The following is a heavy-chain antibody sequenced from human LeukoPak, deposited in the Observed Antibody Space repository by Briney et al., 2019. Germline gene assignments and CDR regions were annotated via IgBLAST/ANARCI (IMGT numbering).Heavy chain of an antibody. V-gene: IGHV4-34*01. CDR1: GGSISSYY. CDR3: ARVNCSGGSCYDGLDP. J-gene: IGHJ5*02. CDR2: INHSGST. D-gene: IGHD2-15*01. Sequence: SETLSLTCTVSGGSISSYYWSWIRQPPGKGLEWIGEINHSGSTNYNPSLKSRVTISVDTSKNQFSLKLSSVTAADTAVYYCARVNCSGGSCYDGLDPWGQGTLVTVSS.